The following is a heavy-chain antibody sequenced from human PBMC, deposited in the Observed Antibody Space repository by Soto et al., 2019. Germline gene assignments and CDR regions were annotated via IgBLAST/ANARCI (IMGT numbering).Heavy chain of an antibody. CDR1: GYTFTTYY. J-gene: IGHJ3*02. CDR3: AGETPYGGNSPAFDI. CDR2: INPSGGST. V-gene: IGHV1-46*01. Sequence: ASVKVSCKASGYTFTTYYMHWVRQAPGQGLEWMGIINPSGGSTSYAQKFQGRVTMTRDTSTSTVYMELSSLRSEDTAVYYCAGETPYGGNSPAFDIWGQGTMVTVSS. D-gene: IGHD4-17*01.